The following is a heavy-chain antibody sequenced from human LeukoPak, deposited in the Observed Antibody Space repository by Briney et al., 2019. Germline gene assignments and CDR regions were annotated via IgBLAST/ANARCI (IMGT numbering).Heavy chain of an antibody. D-gene: IGHD7-27*01. J-gene: IGHJ4*02. CDR3: ARDPANWGHEFDY. Sequence: GGSLRLSCAASGFTFSSYSMNWVRQAPGKGLEWVSYISSSSSTIYYADSVKGRFTISRDNAKNSLYLQMNSLRAEDTAVYYCARDPANWGHEFDYWGQGTLVTVSS. V-gene: IGHV3-48*04. CDR1: GFTFSSYS. CDR2: ISSSSSTI.